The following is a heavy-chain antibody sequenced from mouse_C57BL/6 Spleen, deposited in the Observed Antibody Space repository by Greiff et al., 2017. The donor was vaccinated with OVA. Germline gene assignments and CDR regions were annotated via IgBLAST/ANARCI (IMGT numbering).Heavy chain of an antibody. D-gene: IGHD1-1*01. J-gene: IGHJ2*01. CDR2: IHPSDSDT. Sequence: QVQLKQPGAELVKPGASVKVSCKASGYTFTSYWMHWVKQRPGQGLEWIGRIHPSDSDTNYNQTFKGKATLTVDKSSSTAYMQLSSLTSEDSAVYYCAISLYYYGSSDYWGQGTTLTVSS. V-gene: IGHV1-74*01. CDR3: AISLYYYGSSDY. CDR1: GYTFTSYW.